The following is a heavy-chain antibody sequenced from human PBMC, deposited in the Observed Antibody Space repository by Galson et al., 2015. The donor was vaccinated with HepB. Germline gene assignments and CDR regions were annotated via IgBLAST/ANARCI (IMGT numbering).Heavy chain of an antibody. J-gene: IGHJ6*02. CDR1: GFTFSSYG. CDR2: IWYDGSNK. CDR3: AGDPARGVFNPRVDV. V-gene: IGHV3-33*08. D-gene: IGHD3-10*01. Sequence: SLRLSCAASGFTFSSYGMHWVRQAPGKGLEWVAVIWYDGSNKYYADSVKSRFTISRGNSKNTLYLQMNSLRAEDTAVYYCAGDPARGVFNPRVDVWGQGTTVTVSS.